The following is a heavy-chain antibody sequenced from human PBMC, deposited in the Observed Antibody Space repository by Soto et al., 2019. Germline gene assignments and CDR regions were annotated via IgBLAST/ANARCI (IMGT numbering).Heavy chain of an antibody. CDR1: GGSISSGGYY. CDR3: ARGGYDILTGYTHYYYYYGMDV. V-gene: IGHV4-31*03. CDR2: IYYSGST. Sequence: SETLSLTCTVSGGSISSGGYYWSWIRQHPGKGLEWIGYIYYSGSTYYNPSLKSRVTISVDTSKNQFSLKLSSVTAADTAVYYCARGGYDILTGYTHYYYYYGMDVWGQGTTVTVSS. D-gene: IGHD3-9*01. J-gene: IGHJ6*02.